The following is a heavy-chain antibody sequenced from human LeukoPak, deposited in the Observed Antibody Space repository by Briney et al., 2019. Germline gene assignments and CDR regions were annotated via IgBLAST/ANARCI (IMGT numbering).Heavy chain of an antibody. CDR3: ARAYYDILTASSSYYLDV. V-gene: IGHV5-51*01. J-gene: IGHJ6*03. D-gene: IGHD3-9*01. CDR1: GYSFTTYW. CDR2: IYPGDSDT. Sequence: GESLKISCKGFGYSFTTYWIAWVRQMPGKGLEWMGIIYPGDSDTRYSPSFQGQVTISADKSISTAYLQWSSLKASDTAIYYCARAYYDILTASSSYYLDVWGKGPTVTVSS.